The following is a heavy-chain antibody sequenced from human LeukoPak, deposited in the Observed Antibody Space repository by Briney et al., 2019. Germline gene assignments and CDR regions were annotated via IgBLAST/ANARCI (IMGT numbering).Heavy chain of an antibody. D-gene: IGHD2-15*01. CDR1: GYTFTSYY. J-gene: IGHJ6*02. CDR2: INPSGGST. V-gene: IGHV1-46*01. CDR3: ARERWYCSGGSCLRGMGV. Sequence: ASVKVSCKASGYTFTSYYMHWVRQAPGQGLEWMGIINPSGGSTSYAQKFQGRVTMTRDTSTSTVYMELSSLRSEDTAVYYCARERWYCSGGSCLRGMGVWGQGTTVTVSS.